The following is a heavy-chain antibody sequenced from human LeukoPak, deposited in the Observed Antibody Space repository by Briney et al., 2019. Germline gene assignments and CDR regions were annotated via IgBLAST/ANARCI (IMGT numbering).Heavy chain of an antibody. J-gene: IGHJ3*01. CDR3: ARYIWGAGRSFDL. CDR1: GDSVSSNNIA. CDR2: TYYESKWKN. V-gene: IGHV6-1*01. Sequence: SQTLSLTCAISGDSVSSNNIAWNWIRQSPSTGLEWLGRTYYESKWKNDYAVSVLGRITITPDTSKNHFSLQLNSVTPEDTTVYFRARYIWGAGRSFDLWGQGTVVIVSS. D-gene: IGHD1-20*01.